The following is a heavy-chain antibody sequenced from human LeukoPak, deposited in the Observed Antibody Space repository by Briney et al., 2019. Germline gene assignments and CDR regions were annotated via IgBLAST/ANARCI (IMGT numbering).Heavy chain of an antibody. Sequence: GASVKVSCKASGGTFGSYAISWVRQAPGQGLEWMGGIIPIFGTANYAQKFQGRVTITTDESTSTAYMELSSLRSEDTAVYYCARDIVVAPAARTYYYYYYMDVWGKGTTVTVSS. CDR3: ARDIVVAPAARTYYYYYYMDV. J-gene: IGHJ6*03. CDR2: IIPIFGTA. V-gene: IGHV1-69*05. CDR1: GGTFGSYA. D-gene: IGHD2-2*01.